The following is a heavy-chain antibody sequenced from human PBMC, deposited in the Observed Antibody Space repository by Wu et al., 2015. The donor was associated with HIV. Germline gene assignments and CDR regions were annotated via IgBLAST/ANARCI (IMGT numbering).Heavy chain of an antibody. Sequence: QVQLLQSGAEVKKPGASVKVSCKASGYTFTGYFLHWVRQAPGQGLEWMGWINADTGDTRYAQKFHGRVTLTRDTSITTTYMELSGLKSDDTAVYYCARYIGYCYFDFWGLALWSLSPQ. CDR3: ARYIGYCYFDF. J-gene: IGHJ2*01. CDR1: GYTFTGYF. V-gene: IGHV1-2*02. CDR2: INADTGDT.